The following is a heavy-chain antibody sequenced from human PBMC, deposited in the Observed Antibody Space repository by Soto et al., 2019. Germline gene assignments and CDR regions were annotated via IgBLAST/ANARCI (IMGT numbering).Heavy chain of an antibody. Sequence: PGGSLRLSCAASGFTFSNAWMSWVRQAPGKGLEWVGRIKSKTDGGTTDYAAPVKGRFTISRDDSKNTLYLQMNSLKTEDTAVYYCTTDPRDCSSTSCYRWWVRWGSGYYYGMDVWGQGTTVTVSS. J-gene: IGHJ6*02. V-gene: IGHV3-15*01. CDR3: TTDPRDCSSTSCYRWWVRWGSGYYYGMDV. D-gene: IGHD2-2*02. CDR1: GFTFSNAW. CDR2: IKSKTDGGTT.